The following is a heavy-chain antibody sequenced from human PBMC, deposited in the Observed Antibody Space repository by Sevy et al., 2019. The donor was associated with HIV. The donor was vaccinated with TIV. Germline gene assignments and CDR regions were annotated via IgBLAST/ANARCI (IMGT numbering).Heavy chain of an antibody. J-gene: IGHJ3*02. CDR3: TTVAQFTASDI. Sequence: GGSLRLSCAASGFTFCNAWMSWVRQAPGKGLEWVGRIKSKTDSGTTDYAAPVKGRFTISRDDSKNTLYLQMNSLKTDDTAVYYCTTVAQFTASDIWGQGTMVTVSS. CDR1: GFTFCNAW. V-gene: IGHV3-15*01. CDR2: IKSKTDSGTT.